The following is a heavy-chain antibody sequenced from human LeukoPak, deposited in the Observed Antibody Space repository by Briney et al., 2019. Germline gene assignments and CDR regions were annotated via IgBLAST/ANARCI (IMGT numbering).Heavy chain of an antibody. D-gene: IGHD6-13*01. CDR1: GGSISSYY. CDR2: IYYSGST. Sequence: SETLSLTCTVSGGSISSYYWSWIRQPPGKGLEWIGYIYYSGSTNYNPSLKSRVTISVDTSKNQFSLKLSSVTAADTAVYYCARRLPQLVRGHYYYGMDVWGQGTTVTVSS. V-gene: IGHV4-59*08. CDR3: ARRLPQLVRGHYYYGMDV. J-gene: IGHJ6*02.